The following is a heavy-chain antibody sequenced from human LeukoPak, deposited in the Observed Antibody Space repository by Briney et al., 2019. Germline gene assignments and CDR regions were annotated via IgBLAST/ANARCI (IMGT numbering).Heavy chain of an antibody. CDR2: ISSSSSYI. J-gene: IGHJ4*02. Sequence: GGSLRLSCAASGFTFSSYSMNWVCQAPGKGLEWVSSISSSSSYIYYADSVKGRFTISRDNPKNSLYLQMNSLRAEDTAVYYCARVAGDIVVVPATFDYWGQGTLVTVSS. V-gene: IGHV3-21*01. CDR1: GFTFSSYS. D-gene: IGHD2-2*01. CDR3: ARVAGDIVVVPATFDY.